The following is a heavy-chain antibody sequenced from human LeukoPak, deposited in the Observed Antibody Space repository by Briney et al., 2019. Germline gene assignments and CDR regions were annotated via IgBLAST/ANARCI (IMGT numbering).Heavy chain of an antibody. J-gene: IGHJ4*02. V-gene: IGHV3-48*03. D-gene: IGHD3-10*01. CDR2: ISSSGSTI. Sequence: GGSLRLSCAASGFTFSSYEMNWVRQAPGKGLEWVSYISSSGSTIYYADSVKGRFTISRDNAKNSLYLQMNSLRAEGTAVYYCARDRMVRGVKFDYWGQGTLVTVSS. CDR3: ARDRMVRGVKFDY. CDR1: GFTFSSYE.